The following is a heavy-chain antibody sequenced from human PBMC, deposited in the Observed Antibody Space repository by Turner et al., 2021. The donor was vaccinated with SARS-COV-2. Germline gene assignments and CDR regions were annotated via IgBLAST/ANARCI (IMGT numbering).Heavy chain of an antibody. J-gene: IGHJ5*02. V-gene: IGHV4-59*01. D-gene: IGHD2-15*01. Sequence: QVQLPESCPGLVTPSDTLSLTCTVSVGSFSSYYCSWIRQPPGKGLAWIGYIYYSGSTNYNPSLKSRVSISVDTSKNQFALKLTSVTAADTAGYYCARGRGGGGSFNNWFDPWGQGNLVIVSS. CDR3: ARGRGGGGSFNNWFDP. CDR2: IYYSGST. CDR1: VGSFSSYY.